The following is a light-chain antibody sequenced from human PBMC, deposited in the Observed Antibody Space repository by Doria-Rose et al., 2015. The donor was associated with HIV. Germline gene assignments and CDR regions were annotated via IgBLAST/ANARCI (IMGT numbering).Light chain of an antibody. CDR2: DGS. CDR3: HQYGTSWT. CDR1: QSFSSTY. Sequence: EIVMTQSPGTLSLSPGERATLSCRASQSFSSTYLAWYQQKPDQAPSLLIYDGSTSATGIPDRCSASGSGTDFTLTINRLEPEDFALYYCHQYGTSWTFGQGPRWKS. J-gene: IGKJ1*01. V-gene: IGKV3-20*01.